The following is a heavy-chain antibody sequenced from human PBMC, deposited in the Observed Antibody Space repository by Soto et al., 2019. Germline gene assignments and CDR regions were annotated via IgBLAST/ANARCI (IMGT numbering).Heavy chain of an antibody. CDR3: ATEKPVRWFDP. D-gene: IGHD3-10*01. Sequence: PSETLSLTCTVSGGSISSGDYYWSWIRQPPGKGLEWIGYIYYSGNTYYNPSLNSRVTISVDTSKNQFSLKLRSVTAAATAVYYCATEKPVRWFDPWGQGPLVTVSS. J-gene: IGHJ5*02. CDR1: GGSISSGDYY. V-gene: IGHV4-30-4*01. CDR2: IYYSGNT.